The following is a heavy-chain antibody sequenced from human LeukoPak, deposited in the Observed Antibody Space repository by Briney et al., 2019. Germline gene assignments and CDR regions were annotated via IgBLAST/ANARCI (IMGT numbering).Heavy chain of an antibody. Sequence: SETLSLTCNVSVVSVKDYYWSWIRQSAGEGLEWIGRFSVSGSTRYNPSLTSRVTMSVDTSKNQLSLKLSSVTAADTAVYYCARRLRSYFDYWGQGTLVTVSS. V-gene: IGHV4-4*07. CDR3: ARRLRSYFDY. D-gene: IGHD4-17*01. CDR1: VVSVKDYY. CDR2: FSVSGST. J-gene: IGHJ4*02.